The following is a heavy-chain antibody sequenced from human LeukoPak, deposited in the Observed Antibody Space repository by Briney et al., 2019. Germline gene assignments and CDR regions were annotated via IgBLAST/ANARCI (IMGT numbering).Heavy chain of an antibody. D-gene: IGHD4-17*01. V-gene: IGHV5-51*01. CDR1: GYSFTTYW. J-gene: IGHJ3*02. Sequence: GESLKISCKGSGYSFTTYWIGWVRQMPGKGLEWMGTIYPGDSDTRYSPSFQGQVTISADKSISTAYLQWSSLKASDTAMYYCGRHAYGDSSAAFDIWGQGTMVIVSS. CDR3: GRHAYGDSSAAFDI. CDR2: IYPGDSDT.